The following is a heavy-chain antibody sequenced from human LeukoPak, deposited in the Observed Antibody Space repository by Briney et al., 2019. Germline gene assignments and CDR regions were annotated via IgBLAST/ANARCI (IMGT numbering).Heavy chain of an antibody. CDR1: GYTFTSHA. J-gene: IGHJ4*02. Sequence: SVKVSCKASGYTFTSHAITWVRQAPGEGLEWMGRIIPIFGTANYAQKFQDTVTITADKSTSTTYLELSSLRSEDTAMYYCVSTYYYDSGGSPDYWGQGTLVIVSS. CDR3: VSTYYYDSGGSPDY. V-gene: IGHV1-69*06. CDR2: IIPIFGTA. D-gene: IGHD3-22*01.